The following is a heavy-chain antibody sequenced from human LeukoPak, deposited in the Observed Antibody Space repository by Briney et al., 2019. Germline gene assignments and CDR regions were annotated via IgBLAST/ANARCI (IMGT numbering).Heavy chain of an antibody. CDR2: ISYDGSNK. D-gene: IGHD3-16*01. CDR1: GFAFSSYG. J-gene: IGHJ3*02. V-gene: IGHV3-30*03. Sequence: GGSLRLSCAASGFAFSSYGMHWVRQAPGKGLEWVAVISYDGSNKYYADSVKGRFTISRDNSKNTLYLQMNSLRAEDTAVYYCAREAPSWPWGWGAFDIWGQGTMVTVSS. CDR3: AREAPSWPWGWGAFDI.